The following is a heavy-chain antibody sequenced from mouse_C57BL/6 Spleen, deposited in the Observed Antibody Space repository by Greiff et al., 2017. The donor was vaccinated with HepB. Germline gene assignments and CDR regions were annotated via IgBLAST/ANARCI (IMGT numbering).Heavy chain of an antibody. Sequence: EVKLMESGGDLVKPGGSLKLSCAASGFTFSSYGMSWVRQTPDKRLEWVATISSGGSYTYYPDSVKGRFTISRDNAKNTLYLQMSSLKSEDTAMYYCARKGIYYYGSSYEYVDVWGTGTTVTVSS. D-gene: IGHD1-1*01. CDR2: ISSGGSYT. CDR1: GFTFSSYG. CDR3: ARKGIYYYGSSYEYVDV. J-gene: IGHJ1*03. V-gene: IGHV5-6*01.